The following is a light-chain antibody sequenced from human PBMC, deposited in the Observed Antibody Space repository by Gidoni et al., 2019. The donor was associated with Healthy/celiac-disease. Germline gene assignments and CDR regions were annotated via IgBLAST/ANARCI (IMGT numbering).Light chain of an antibody. CDR1: QRISSY. CDR2: AAS. J-gene: IGKJ3*01. Sequence: DIQMTQSPSSLSASVGDRVTITCRASQRISSYLNWYQQKPGKAPKLLIYAASSLQSGVPSRFSGSGSGTDFTLTISSLQPEDFATYYCQQSYSTPLFTFGPGTKVEIK. V-gene: IGKV1-39*01. CDR3: QQSYSTPLFT.